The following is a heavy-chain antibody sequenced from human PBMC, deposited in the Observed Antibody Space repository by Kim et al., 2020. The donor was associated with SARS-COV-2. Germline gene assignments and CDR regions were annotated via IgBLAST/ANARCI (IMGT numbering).Heavy chain of an antibody. J-gene: IGHJ4*02. V-gene: IGHV4-59*08. Sequence: SETLSLTCTVSGGSISSYYWSWIRQPPGKGLEWIGYIYYSGSTNYNPSLKSRVTISVDTSKNQFSLKLSSVTAADTAVYYCARGGGITMVRGAYDYWGQGTLVTVSS. CDR3: ARGGGITMVRGAYDY. CDR2: IYYSGST. CDR1: GGSISSYY. D-gene: IGHD3-10*01.